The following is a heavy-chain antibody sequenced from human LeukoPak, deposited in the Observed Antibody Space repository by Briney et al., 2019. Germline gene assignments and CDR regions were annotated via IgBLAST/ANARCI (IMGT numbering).Heavy chain of an antibody. J-gene: IGHJ4*02. CDR3: ASRIAVAGTEYCFDY. CDR1: GGSISSYY. CDR2: INHSGST. D-gene: IGHD6-19*01. V-gene: IGHV4-34*01. Sequence: SETLSLTCTVSGGSISSYYWSWIRQPPGKGLEWIGEINHSGSTNYNLSLKSRVTISVDTSKNQFSLKLSSVTAADTAVYYCASRIAVAGTEYCFDYWGQGTLVTASS.